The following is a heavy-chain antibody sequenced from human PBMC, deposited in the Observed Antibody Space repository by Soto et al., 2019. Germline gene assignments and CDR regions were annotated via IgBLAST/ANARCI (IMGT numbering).Heavy chain of an antibody. CDR2: IYYSGST. V-gene: IGHV4-59*01. D-gene: IGHD3-22*01. CDR3: ARDQQDSSGYRGFYYGMDV. Sequence: SETLSLTCTVSGGSISSYYGSWIRQPPGKGLEWIGYIYYSGSTNYNPSLKSRVTISVDTSKNQFSLKLSSVTAADTAVYYCARDQQDSSGYRGFYYGMDVWGQGTTVTVS. J-gene: IGHJ6*02. CDR1: GGSISSYY.